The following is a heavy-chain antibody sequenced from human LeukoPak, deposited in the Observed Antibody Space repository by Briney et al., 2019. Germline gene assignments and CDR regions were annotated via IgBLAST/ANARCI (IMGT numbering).Heavy chain of an antibody. CDR3: VRDRGTYRPIDY. CDR1: GFTFSTHD. Sequence: GGSLRLSCAASGFTFSTHDVNWVHQAPGKGLEWVSSISYTGTYIYYADSVKGRFTISRDNAQNSLYLQMNSLRAEDTAIYYCVRDRGTYRPIDYWGQGTLVTVSS. V-gene: IGHV3-21*04. D-gene: IGHD1-26*01. CDR2: ISYTGTYI. J-gene: IGHJ4*02.